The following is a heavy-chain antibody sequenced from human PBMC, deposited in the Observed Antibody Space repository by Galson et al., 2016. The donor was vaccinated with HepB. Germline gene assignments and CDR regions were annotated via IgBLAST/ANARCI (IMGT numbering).Heavy chain of an antibody. Sequence: SLRLSCAASGFNFNNFAMSWVRQAPGKGLGWLSVISPSGQTTFYVDSVRGRFTISRDKSKNTLFLQMNSLRVEDTAVYFCAKDLWESLSPGPFDIWGQGTTVTVS. CDR2: ISPSGQTT. D-gene: IGHD1-26*01. CDR1: GFNFNNFA. J-gene: IGHJ3*02. CDR3: AKDLWESLSPGPFDI. V-gene: IGHV3-23*01.